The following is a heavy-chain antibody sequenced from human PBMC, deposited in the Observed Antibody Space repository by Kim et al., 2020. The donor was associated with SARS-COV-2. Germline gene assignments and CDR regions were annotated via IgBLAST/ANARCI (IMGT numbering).Heavy chain of an antibody. CDR2: IVVGSGNT. D-gene: IGHD5-18*01. J-gene: IGHJ6*02. CDR3: AAGWIQLDYYYGMDV. V-gene: IGHV1-58*02. CDR1: GFTFTSSA. Sequence: SVKVSCKASGFTFTSSAMQWVRQARGQRLEWIGWIVVGSGNTNYAQKFQERVTITRDMSTSTAYMELSSLRSEDTAVYYCAAGWIQLDYYYGMDVWGQGTTVTVSS.